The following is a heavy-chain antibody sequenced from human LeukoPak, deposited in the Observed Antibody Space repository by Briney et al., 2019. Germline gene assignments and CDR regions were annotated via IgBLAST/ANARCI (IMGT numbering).Heavy chain of an antibody. Sequence: ASVKVSCKASVYTFTSYDINLVRQATGQGLEWIGWMNPNSGNTGYAQKFQGRVTMTRNTYISTAYMELSSLRSEDTAVYYCARGQDSSSWYRWFDPWGQGNLVTVSS. J-gene: IGHJ5*02. CDR3: ARGQDSSSWYRWFDP. CDR1: VYTFTSYD. CDR2: MNPNSGNT. V-gene: IGHV1-8*01. D-gene: IGHD6-13*01.